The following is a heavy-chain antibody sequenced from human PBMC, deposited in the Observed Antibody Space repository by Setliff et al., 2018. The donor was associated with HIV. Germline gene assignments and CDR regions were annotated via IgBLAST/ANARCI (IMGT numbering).Heavy chain of an antibody. D-gene: IGHD3-3*01. Sequence: SETLSLTCTVSGGSISSSSYYWGWIRQPPGKGLEWIGSIYYSGSTYYNPSLKSRVTISVDTSKNQLSLKLTSVTAADTAVYYCARPLSTSYNFWGDAFGIWGQGTMVTVSS. CDR1: GGSISSSSYY. CDR3: ARPLSTSYNFWGDAFGI. V-gene: IGHV4-39*01. CDR2: IYYSGST. J-gene: IGHJ3*02.